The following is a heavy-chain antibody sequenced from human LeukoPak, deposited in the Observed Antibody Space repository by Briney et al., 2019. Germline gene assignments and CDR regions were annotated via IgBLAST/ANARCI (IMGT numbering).Heavy chain of an antibody. Sequence: GASVKVSCKASGGTFSSYAISWVRQAPGQGLEWMGGIIPIFGTANYAQKFQGRVTMTRDMSTSTFYMDLSSLRSEDTAVYFCARGLCAGGTCYVMDYWGQGTLVTVSS. CDR1: GGTFSSYA. V-gene: IGHV1-69*05. CDR2: IIPIFGTA. D-gene: IGHD2-15*01. CDR3: ARGLCAGGTCYVMDY. J-gene: IGHJ4*02.